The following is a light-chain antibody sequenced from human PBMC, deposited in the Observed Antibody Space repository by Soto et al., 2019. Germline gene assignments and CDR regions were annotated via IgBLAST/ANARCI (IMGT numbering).Light chain of an antibody. Sequence: DIPLTQSPSFLSASVGDRVTIACRASQGISSHLAWYRQKPGKAPELLIYGASSRATGIPDRFSGSGSGTDFIITISRLEPDDFEVYYCQQYGRSPRTFGQGTKVDIK. CDR3: QQYGRSPRT. CDR1: QGISSH. CDR2: GAS. V-gene: IGKV1-9*01. J-gene: IGKJ1*01.